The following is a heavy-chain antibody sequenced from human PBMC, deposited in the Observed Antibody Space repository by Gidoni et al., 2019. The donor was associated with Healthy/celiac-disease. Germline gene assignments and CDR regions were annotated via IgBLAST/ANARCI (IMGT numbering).Heavy chain of an antibody. Sequence: DGLEWIGEINHSGSTNYNPSLKSRVTISVDTSKNQFSLKLSSVTAADTAVYYCARGKGKYDFWSGYYHFHWFDPWGQGTLVTVSS. CDR2: INHSGST. CDR3: ARGKGKYDFWSGYYHFHWFDP. D-gene: IGHD3-3*01. J-gene: IGHJ5*02. V-gene: IGHV4-34*01.